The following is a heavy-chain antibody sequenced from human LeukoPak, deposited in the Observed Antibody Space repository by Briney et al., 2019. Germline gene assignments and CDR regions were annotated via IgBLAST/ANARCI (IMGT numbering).Heavy chain of an antibody. V-gene: IGHV3-23*01. CDR1: WFTFFSIS. D-gene: IGHD1-26*01. CDR3: AKDLGRYRNNFFDY. Sequence: QPRGCPRISRAAPWFTFFSISLSWGPPAPKNGLEWGSTISGSGGGTYYADSVKGRFTISRDDSKNTQYLQMNSLRADDTAVYYCAKDLGRYRNNFFDYWGQGNLVTVSS. CDR2: ISGSGGGT. J-gene: IGHJ4*02.